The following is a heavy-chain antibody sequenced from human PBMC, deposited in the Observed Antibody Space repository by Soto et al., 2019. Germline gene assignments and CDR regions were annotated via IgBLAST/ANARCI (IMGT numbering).Heavy chain of an antibody. CDR2: IYHSGCT. Sequence: SETLSLTCTVSGGSISSSSCYWGWIRQPPGKGLEWIGNIYHSGCTYYNPSLKSRVTMSVDSSKNQFSLMLNSVTATDTAIYYCARQGFGELHGLVDVWGQGTTVTVSS. J-gene: IGHJ6*02. V-gene: IGHV4-39*01. CDR1: GGSISSSSCY. CDR3: ARQGFGELHGLVDV. D-gene: IGHD3-10*01.